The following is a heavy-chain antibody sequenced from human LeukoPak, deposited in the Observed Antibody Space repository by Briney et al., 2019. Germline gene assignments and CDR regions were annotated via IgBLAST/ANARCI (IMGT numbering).Heavy chain of an antibody. CDR3: ARAAQQLVPDGWFDP. D-gene: IGHD6-13*01. Sequence: GRSLRLSCAASGSTFSSYAMHWVRQAPGKGLEWVAVISYDGSNKYYADSVKGRFTISRDNSKNTLYLQMNSLRAEDTAVYYCARAAQQLVPDGWFDPWGQGTLVTVSS. J-gene: IGHJ5*02. CDR1: GSTFSSYA. V-gene: IGHV3-30*04. CDR2: ISYDGSNK.